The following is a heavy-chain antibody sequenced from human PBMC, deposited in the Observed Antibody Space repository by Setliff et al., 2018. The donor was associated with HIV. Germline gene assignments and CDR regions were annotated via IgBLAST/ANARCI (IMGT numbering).Heavy chain of an antibody. V-gene: IGHV3-23*01. CDR1: GFSFSNYA. CDR2: INSAERT. CDR3: TPDLYSVGEVD. J-gene: IGHJ4*02. D-gene: IGHD3-10*01. Sequence: GESLRLSCAASGFSFSNYAMTWVRQAPGKGLEWVSTINSAERTFYAKSVKGRFTISRDNSKSTLYLQMNSLRAEDTAVYYCTPDLYSVGEVDWGQGTLVTVSS.